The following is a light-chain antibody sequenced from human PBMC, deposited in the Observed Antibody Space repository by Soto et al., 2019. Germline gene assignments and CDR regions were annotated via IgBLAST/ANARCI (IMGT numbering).Light chain of an antibody. J-gene: IGLJ3*02. Sequence: QSVLTQPPSVSGAPGQRVTISCTGSRSNIGAGYDVHWYQQLPGTAPKLLIYGNSKRPSGVPDRFSGSKSGTSASLAITGLQAEDEADYYCQSYDSSLSALFGGGTKLTVL. V-gene: IGLV1-40*01. CDR1: RSNIGAGYD. CDR2: GNS. CDR3: QSYDSSLSAL.